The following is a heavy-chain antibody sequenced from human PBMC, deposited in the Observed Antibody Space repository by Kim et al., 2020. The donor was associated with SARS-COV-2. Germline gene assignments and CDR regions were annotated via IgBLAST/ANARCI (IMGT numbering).Heavy chain of an antibody. J-gene: IGHJ6*02. V-gene: IGHV1-69*04. Sequence: SVKVSCKASGCTFSSYAISWVRQAPGQGLEWMGRIIPILGIANYAQKFQGRVTITADKSTSTAYMELSSLRSEDTAVYYCARGTKIEASVYYYYYGMDVWGQGTMVTVSS. CDR2: IIPILGIA. CDR1: GCTFSSYA. D-gene: IGHD1-26*01. CDR3: ARGTKIEASVYYYYYGMDV.